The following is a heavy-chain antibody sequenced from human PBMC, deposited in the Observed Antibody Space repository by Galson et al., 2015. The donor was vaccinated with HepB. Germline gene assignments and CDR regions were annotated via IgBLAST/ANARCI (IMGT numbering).Heavy chain of an antibody. CDR3: ARMNNDYGSGSYLDAFDI. D-gene: IGHD3-10*01. Sequence: ETLSLTCAVSGGSISSSNWWSWVRQPPGKGLEWIGEIYHSGSTNYNPSLKSRVTISVDKSKNQFSLKLSSVTAADTAVYYCARMNNDYGSGSYLDAFDIWGQGTMVTVSS. V-gene: IGHV4-4*02. J-gene: IGHJ3*02. CDR2: IYHSGST. CDR1: GGSISSSNW.